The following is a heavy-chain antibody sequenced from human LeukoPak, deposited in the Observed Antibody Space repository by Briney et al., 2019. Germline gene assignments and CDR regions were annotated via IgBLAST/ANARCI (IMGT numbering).Heavy chain of an antibody. J-gene: IGHJ6*03. V-gene: IGHV3-23*01. D-gene: IGHD6-19*01. CDR3: AKDSIAVAGTPRFYYYYMDV. CDR2: IRGSGGSI. CDR1: GFTFNNYA. Sequence: PGGSLRLSCAASGFTFNNYAMTWVRQAPGKGLEWVSTIRGSGGSIYYADSVKGRFTISRDNSKNTLYLQMNSLRVEDTAIYYCAKDSIAVAGTPRFYYYYMDVWGKGTMVTVSS.